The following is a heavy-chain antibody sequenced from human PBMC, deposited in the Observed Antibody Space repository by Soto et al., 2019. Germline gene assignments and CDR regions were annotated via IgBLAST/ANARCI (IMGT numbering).Heavy chain of an antibody. D-gene: IGHD4-4*01. CDR3: ARDLLNGYSNYVHHYGMDV. V-gene: IGHV3-30-3*01. Sequence: GGSLRLSCAASGFTFSSYAMHWVRQAPGKGLEWVAVISYDGSNKYYADSVKGRFTISRDNSKNTLYLQMNSLRAEDTAVYYCARDLLNGYSNYVHHYGMDVWGQGTTVTVSS. CDR2: ISYDGSNK. J-gene: IGHJ6*02. CDR1: GFTFSSYA.